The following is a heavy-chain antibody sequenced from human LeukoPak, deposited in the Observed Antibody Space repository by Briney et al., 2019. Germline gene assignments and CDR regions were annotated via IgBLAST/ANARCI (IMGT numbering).Heavy chain of an antibody. J-gene: IGHJ5*02. D-gene: IGHD3-10*01. Sequence: PSETLSLTCTVSGCSISSYYWSWIRQPAGKGLEWIGRIYTSGSTDYNPSLKSRVTMSVDTSKNQFSLKLSSVTAADAAVYYCARDSGTTGEVKFDPWGQGTLVTVSS. CDR3: ARDSGTTGEVKFDP. CDR2: IYTSGST. CDR1: GCSISSYY. V-gene: IGHV4-4*07.